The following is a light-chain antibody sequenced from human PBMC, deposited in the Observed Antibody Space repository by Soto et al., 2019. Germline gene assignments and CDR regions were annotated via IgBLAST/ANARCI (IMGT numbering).Light chain of an antibody. J-gene: IGLJ3*02. CDR1: SSNIGNND. CDR2: DNY. Sequence: QSVLTQPPSVSAAPGQKVTVSCSGSSSNIGNNDVSWYQQFPGTSPKLLIYDNYKRPSGIPDRFSGSKSGTSATLGITGLQTGDEADYYCGTWDSSLSAEVFGGGTKPTVL. V-gene: IGLV1-51*01. CDR3: GTWDSSLSAEV.